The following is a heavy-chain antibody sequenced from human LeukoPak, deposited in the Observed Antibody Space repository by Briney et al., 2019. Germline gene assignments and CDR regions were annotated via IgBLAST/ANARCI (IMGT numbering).Heavy chain of an antibody. Sequence: AASVKVSCKASGYTFTGYYMHWVRQAPGQGLEWMGWINPNSGGTNYAQKFQGRVTMTRDTSISTAYMELSRLRSDDTAVYYCARDPSRGYCSGGSCSPRNWFDPWGQGTLVTVSS. CDR2: INPNSGGT. D-gene: IGHD2-15*01. CDR3: ARDPSRGYCSGGSCSPRNWFDP. J-gene: IGHJ5*02. CDR1: GYTFTGYY. V-gene: IGHV1-2*02.